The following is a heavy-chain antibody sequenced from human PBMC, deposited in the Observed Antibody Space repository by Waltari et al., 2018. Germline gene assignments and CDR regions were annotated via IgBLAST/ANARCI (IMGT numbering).Heavy chain of an antibody. CDR1: GGSISSHY. J-gene: IGHJ4*02. Sequence: QVQLQESGPGLVKPSETLSLTCTVSGGSISSHYWSWIRQPPGKGLEWIGYIYYSGSTNYNPSLKSRVTISVDTSKNQFSLKLSSVTAADTAVYYCAILRGQWLVYDYWGQGTLVTVSS. CDR3: AILRGQWLVYDY. V-gene: IGHV4-59*11. CDR2: IYYSGST. D-gene: IGHD6-19*01.